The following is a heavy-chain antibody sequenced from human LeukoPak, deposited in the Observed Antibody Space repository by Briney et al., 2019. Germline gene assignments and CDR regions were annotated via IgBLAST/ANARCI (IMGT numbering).Heavy chain of an antibody. V-gene: IGHV3-30*02. CDR2: IRFDGSHK. J-gene: IGHJ6*03. CDR3: AKDHGWELDGSGEYYFYYCMDV. CDR1: GFRFSSHG. D-gene: IGHD1-26*01. Sequence: AGGSLRLSCAASGFRFSSHGMHWVRQPPGKGLEWVASIRFDGSHKSYADSVKGRFTISRDYSKNTLYLQMNTLRAEDTAVYYCAKDHGWELDGSGEYYFYYCMDVWGKGTTVTIPS.